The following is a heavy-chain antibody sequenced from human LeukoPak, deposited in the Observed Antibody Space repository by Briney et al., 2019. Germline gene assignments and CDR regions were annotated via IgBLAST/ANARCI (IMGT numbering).Heavy chain of an antibody. CDR3: ARRGDSPMIGDH. J-gene: IGHJ4*02. D-gene: IGHD3-10*02. V-gene: IGHV3-69-1*02. CDR2: LSNTGNI. CDR1: GFSLSTYW. Sequence: GGSLRLSCVASGFSLSTYWVNWVRQAPGKGLEWLSYLSNTGNIHYAQSVKGRFTISRDNAKSSLYLQMDGLRAEDTAVYYCARRGDSPMIGDHWGQGILVTVAS.